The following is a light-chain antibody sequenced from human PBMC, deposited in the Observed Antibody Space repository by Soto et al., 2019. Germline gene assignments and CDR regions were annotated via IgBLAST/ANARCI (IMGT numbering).Light chain of an antibody. Sequence: QSALTQPASVSGAPGQTITISCTGTSSDVGGYNYLSWYQQHPGKAPKVMIYEVTNRPSGVSNRFSGSKSGNTASLTISGLQAEDEADHFCSSYTTSGTPVFGGGTKLNVL. V-gene: IGLV2-14*01. CDR3: SSYTTSGTPV. J-gene: IGLJ3*02. CDR1: SSDVGGYNY. CDR2: EVT.